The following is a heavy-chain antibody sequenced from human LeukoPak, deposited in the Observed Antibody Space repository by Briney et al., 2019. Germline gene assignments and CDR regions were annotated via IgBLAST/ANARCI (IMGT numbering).Heavy chain of an antibody. CDR3: ARYYPPGTYYGSGSYINCFDP. J-gene: IGHJ5*02. CDR2: INHSGAT. CDR1: DGSFSDFY. Sequence: PSETLSLTCGVSDGSFSDFYWSWTRQPPGKGLEWIGEINHSGATKYNLSLKSRVTISIDTSKNQFSLKLNSVTAEDTAVYYCARYYPPGTYYGSGSYINCFDPWGQGTLVTVSS. D-gene: IGHD3-10*01. V-gene: IGHV4-34*01.